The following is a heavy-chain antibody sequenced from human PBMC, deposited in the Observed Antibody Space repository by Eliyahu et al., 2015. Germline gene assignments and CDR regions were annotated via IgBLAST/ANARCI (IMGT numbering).Heavy chain of an antibody. J-gene: IGHJ5*02. CDR2: IDDAGRT. Sequence: VQVQQWGAGLLKPSETLSLTCAVXGESFSNEFWTWIRQPPGKGLEWIAEIDDAGRTVYSPSLSSRVTISLDGSKRHFSLRLSSVTAADTAVYFCARLPGEFLTGTSTYPWGQGTLVIVSS. V-gene: IGHV4-34*01. CDR1: GESFSNEF. D-gene: IGHD1-7*01. CDR3: ARLPGEFLTGTSTYP.